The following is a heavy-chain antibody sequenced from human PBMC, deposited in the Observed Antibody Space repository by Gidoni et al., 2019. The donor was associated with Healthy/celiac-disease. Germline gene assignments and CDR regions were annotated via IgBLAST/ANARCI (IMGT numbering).Heavy chain of an antibody. V-gene: IGHV1-3*04. D-gene: IGHD2-2*01. CDR2: INTGNGNT. J-gene: IGHJ5*02. Sequence: QVQLVQSGAEVKKPGASVKVSCKASGYTFTTYAMHWVRQAPGQRLEWMGWINTGNGNTKYSQKFQGRITITRDTSASTAYMEVSSLRSEDTAVYYCARGATIPAPFDPWGQGTLVTVSS. CDR3: ARGATIPAPFDP. CDR1: GYTFTTYA.